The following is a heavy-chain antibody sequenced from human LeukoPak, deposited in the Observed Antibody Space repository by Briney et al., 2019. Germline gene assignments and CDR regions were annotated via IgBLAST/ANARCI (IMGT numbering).Heavy chain of an antibody. Sequence: GASVKVSCTGSGGTFCSYAISWVRPAPGEGLEWVGGIIPIFVTENYAQKFQGRVTITADESTSTAYMELSSLRSEDTAVYYCARDPRPNIVAHEEGFDYWGQGTLVTVSS. V-gene: IGHV1-69*13. CDR1: GGTFCSYA. CDR2: IIPIFVTE. J-gene: IGHJ4*02. D-gene: IGHD6-25*01. CDR3: ARDPRPNIVAHEEGFDY.